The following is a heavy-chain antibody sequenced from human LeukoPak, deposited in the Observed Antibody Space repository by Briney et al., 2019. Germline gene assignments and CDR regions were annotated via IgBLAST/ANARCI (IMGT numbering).Heavy chain of an antibody. CDR3: ARDVLR. Sequence: SETLSLTCTVSGDSIISGGYYWSWIRQRPGKGLEWIGYIYKTGSTYYNPSLKSRVTMSVDTSRNQFSLKLNSVTAADTAVYYCARDVLRWGQGTLVTVSS. CDR1: GDSIISGGYY. CDR2: IYKTGST. J-gene: IGHJ4*02. V-gene: IGHV4-31*03.